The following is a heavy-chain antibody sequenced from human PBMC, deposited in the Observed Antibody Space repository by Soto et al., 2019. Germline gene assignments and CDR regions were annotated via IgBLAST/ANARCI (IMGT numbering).Heavy chain of an antibody. J-gene: IGHJ4*02. CDR2: ISSSGSTI. CDR1: GFTFSSYE. V-gene: IGHV3-48*03. Sequence: GSLRLSCAASGFTFSSYEMNWVRQAPGKGLEWVSYISSSGSTIYYADSVKGRFTISRDNAKNSLYLQMNSLRAEDTAVYYCARGRNVLLWFGEFWDYWGQGTLVTVSS. CDR3: ARGRNVLLWFGEFWDY. D-gene: IGHD3-10*01.